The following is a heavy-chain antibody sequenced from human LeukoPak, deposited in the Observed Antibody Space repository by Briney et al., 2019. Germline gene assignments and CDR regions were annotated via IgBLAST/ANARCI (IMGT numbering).Heavy chain of an antibody. V-gene: IGHV3-7*04. D-gene: IGHD5-12*01. CDR2: IKEDGALT. J-gene: IGHJ4*02. CDR1: GFTFSNAW. CDR3: ARVGYSGWNLDY. Sequence: GGSLRLSCAASGFTFSNAWMSWVRQAPGKGLEWVAIIKEDGALTRYVASVKGRFTISRNNAKNSVSLEMNSLRGEDTAIYYCARVGYSGWNLDYWGQGTLVTASS.